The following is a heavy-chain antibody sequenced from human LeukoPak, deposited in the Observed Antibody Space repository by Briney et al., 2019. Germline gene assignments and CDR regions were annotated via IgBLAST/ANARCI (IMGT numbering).Heavy chain of an antibody. J-gene: IGHJ4*02. CDR3: AKDRDYDSLDY. D-gene: IGHD3-22*01. CDR2: ISGSGGST. CDR1: GFTFRSYA. V-gene: IGHV3-23*01. Sequence: GGSLRLSCAASGFTFRSYAMSWVRQAPGKGLEWVSAISGSGGSTYYADSVEGRFTISRDNSKNTLYLQMNSLRAEDTAVYYCAKDRDYDSLDYWGQGTLVTVSS.